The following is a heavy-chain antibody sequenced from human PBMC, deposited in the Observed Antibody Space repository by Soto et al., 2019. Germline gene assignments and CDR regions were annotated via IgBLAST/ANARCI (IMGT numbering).Heavy chain of an antibody. Sequence: GGSLRLSCAASGFTFSSYAMSWVRQAPGKGLEWVSAISGSGGSTYYADSVKGRFTISRDNSKNTLYLQMNSLRAEDTAVYYCAILTYYDILTGSDYWGQGTLVTVSS. D-gene: IGHD3-9*01. J-gene: IGHJ4*02. CDR3: AILTYYDILTGSDY. V-gene: IGHV3-23*01. CDR2: ISGSGGST. CDR1: GFTFSSYA.